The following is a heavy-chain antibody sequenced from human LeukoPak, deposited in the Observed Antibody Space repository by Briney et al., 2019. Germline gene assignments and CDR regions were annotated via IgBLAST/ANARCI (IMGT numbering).Heavy chain of an antibody. D-gene: IGHD1-26*01. J-gene: IGHJ4*02. Sequence: SETLSLTCAVSGYSISSGYYWGWIRQPPGKGLEWIGSIYYSGSTYYNPSLKSRVTISVDTSKNQFSLKLSSVTAADTAVYHCARQVGSYYGYWGQGTLVTVSS. CDR1: GYSISSGYY. CDR3: ARQVGSYYGY. CDR2: IYYSGST. V-gene: IGHV4-38-2*01.